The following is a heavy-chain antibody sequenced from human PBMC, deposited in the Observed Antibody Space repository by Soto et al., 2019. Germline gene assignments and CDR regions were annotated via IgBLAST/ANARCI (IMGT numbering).Heavy chain of an antibody. CDR2: ITGSGDST. D-gene: IGHD4-4*01. CDR1: GFTFSSYA. Sequence: GGSLRLSCAASGFTFSSYAMSWVRQAPGKGLEWVSAITGSGDSTYYADSVKGRFTVSRDNSKNTLYLQMNSLRAEDTAVYYCARTSPPDYMMPDYWGQGTLVTVSS. J-gene: IGHJ4*02. CDR3: ARTSPPDYMMPDY. V-gene: IGHV3-23*01.